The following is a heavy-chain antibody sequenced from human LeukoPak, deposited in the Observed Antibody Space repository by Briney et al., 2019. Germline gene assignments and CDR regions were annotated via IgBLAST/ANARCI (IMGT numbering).Heavy chain of an antibody. J-gene: IGHJ4*02. D-gene: IGHD5-24*01. V-gene: IGHV3-7*04. CDR2: IKQDGSKK. CDR3: TRVGYIDEGIDY. CDR1: GFPFSSYW. Sequence: GGSLRLSCVASGFPFSSYWMTWVRQAPGKGLEWVANIKQDGSKKSYVDSVKGRFTISRDNAKKSLYLQMNSLRAEDTAIYYCTRVGYIDEGIDYWGQGTLVTVSS.